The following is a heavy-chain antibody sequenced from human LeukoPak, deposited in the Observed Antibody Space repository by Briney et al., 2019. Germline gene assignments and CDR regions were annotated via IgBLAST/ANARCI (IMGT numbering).Heavy chain of an antibody. V-gene: IGHV4-4*07. Sequence: SETLSLTCTVSGGSITSYYWSWIRQPAGKGLEWIGRIYTSGSTNYNPSLKSRVTMSVDTSNNQFSLKLSSVTAADTAVYYCVRSGGSGTYYDGSFDYWGQGTLVTASS. D-gene: IGHD1-26*01. J-gene: IGHJ4*02. CDR3: VRSGGSGTYYDGSFDY. CDR2: IYTSGST. CDR1: GGSITSYY.